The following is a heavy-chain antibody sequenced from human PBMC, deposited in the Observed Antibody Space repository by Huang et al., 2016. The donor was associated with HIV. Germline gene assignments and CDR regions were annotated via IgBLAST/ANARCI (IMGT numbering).Heavy chain of an antibody. J-gene: IGHJ6*02. CDR3: ARGRTRSSLYDSYYGLDV. D-gene: IGHD6-6*01. CDR1: GGTFSTYA. Sequence: QVQLVQSGAEVKKPGSSVKVSCKASGGTFSTYAISWVRQAPGQGLEWMGGIIPLFGTANYAQKFQGTVTITADEFTSTAYMELSSLRSEDTALYYCARGRTRSSLYDSYYGLDVWGQGTTVTVSS. V-gene: IGHV1-69*01. CDR2: IIPLFGTA.